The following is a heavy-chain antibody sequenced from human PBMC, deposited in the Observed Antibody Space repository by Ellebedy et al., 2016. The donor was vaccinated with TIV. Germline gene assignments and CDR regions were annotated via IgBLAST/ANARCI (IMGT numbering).Heavy chain of an antibody. CDR2: IIPIFGTA. CDR3: ARPLGQRTYYYDNSGYYGGRSAFDI. D-gene: IGHD3-22*01. V-gene: IGHV1-69*13. J-gene: IGHJ3*02. CDR1: GGTFSSYA. Sequence: SVKVSXXASGGTFSSYAISWVRQAPGQGLEWMGGIIPIFGTANYAQKFQGRVTITADESTSTAYMELSSLRSEDTAVYYCARPLGQRTYYYDNSGYYGGRSAFDIWGQGTMVTVSS.